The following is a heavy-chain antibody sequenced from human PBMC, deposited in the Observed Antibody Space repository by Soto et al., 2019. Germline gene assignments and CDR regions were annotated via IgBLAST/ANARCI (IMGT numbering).Heavy chain of an antibody. CDR3: ARTLWRDDYNWGYFDL. CDR2: ISYDGSNK. J-gene: IGHJ2*01. V-gene: IGHV3-30-3*01. Sequence: QVQLVESGGGVVQPGRSLRLSCAASGFTFSSYAMHWVRQAPGKGLEWVAVISYDGSNKYYADSVKGRFTISRDNSKNTLYLQRNSLITEDTSVYYCARTLWRDDYNWGYFDLWCRGTLITVSS. D-gene: IGHD4-4*01. CDR1: GFTFSSYA.